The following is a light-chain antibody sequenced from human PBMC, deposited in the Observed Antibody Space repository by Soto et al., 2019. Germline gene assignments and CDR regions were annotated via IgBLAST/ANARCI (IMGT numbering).Light chain of an antibody. CDR2: KAS. CDR3: QQYSSPRRT. V-gene: IGKV1-5*03. J-gene: IGKJ1*01. CDR1: QSINSW. Sequence: DSQVARSAATLCASVGYRVTVTCRASQSINSWLAWYQQKPGKAPKLLIYKASSLESGVPSRFSGSGSGKEFTLTIRSLPPDDFATYYCQQYSSPRRTFGKGTKVDIK.